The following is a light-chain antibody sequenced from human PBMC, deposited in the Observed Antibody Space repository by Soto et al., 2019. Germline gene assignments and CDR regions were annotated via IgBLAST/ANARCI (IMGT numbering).Light chain of an antibody. V-gene: IGKV1-27*01. CDR2: AAS. Sequence: DIQMTQSPSSLSASVGDRVTITCRARQGISNFLAWYQQKPGKVPKVLISAASTLQSGVPSRFSGSGSGTDFTLTITSLRPEDVATYYCQKDSSVITFGQGTRLEIK. CDR3: QKDSSVIT. J-gene: IGKJ5*01. CDR1: QGISNF.